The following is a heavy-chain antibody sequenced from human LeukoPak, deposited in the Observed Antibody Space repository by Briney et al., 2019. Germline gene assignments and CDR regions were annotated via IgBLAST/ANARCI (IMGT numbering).Heavy chain of an antibody. CDR2: INPNSGGT. J-gene: IGHJ6*02. CDR3: ALTTGSSGLHGMDV. D-gene: IGHD6-19*01. CDR1: GYTFTGYY. V-gene: IGHV1-2*04. Sequence: GASVKVSCKASGYTFTGYYMHWVRQAPGQGLEWMGWINPNSGGTDYAQKFQGWVTMTRDTSISTAYMELSRLRSDDTAVYYCALTTGSSGLHGMDVWGQGTTVTVSS.